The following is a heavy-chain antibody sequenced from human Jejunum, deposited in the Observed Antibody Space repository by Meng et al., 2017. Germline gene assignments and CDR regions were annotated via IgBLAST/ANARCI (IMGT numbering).Heavy chain of an antibody. CDR1: GASNSDSNW. Sequence: GQLPERGQRQVKPSGALSRTCAVPGASNSDSNWWSWVRQPLGKALEWIGEICHTGTTNYNPSLKSRVTMSLDKSKNQFSLELTSVTAADTAVYYCARDLLGPAIAATGWFDPWGQGTLVTVS. J-gene: IGHJ5*02. CDR3: ARDLLGPAIAATGWFDP. D-gene: IGHD6-13*01. CDR2: ICHTGTT. V-gene: IGHV4-4*02.